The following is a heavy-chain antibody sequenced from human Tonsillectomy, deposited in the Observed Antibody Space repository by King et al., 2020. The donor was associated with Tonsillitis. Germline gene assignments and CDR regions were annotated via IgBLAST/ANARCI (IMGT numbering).Heavy chain of an antibody. Sequence: LQLVQSGAEVKRPGASVKVSCKASGYTFTSYGISWVRQAPGQGLEWMAWISAYNGNTNYAQKLQGRVTMNTDTSTSTAYMELRSLRSDDTAVYYCARYKKYFDFWSGYTQDFWYFDLWGRGTLVTVSS. CDR3: ARYKKYFDFWSGYTQDFWYFDL. J-gene: IGHJ2*01. D-gene: IGHD3-3*01. CDR1: GYTFTSYG. V-gene: IGHV1-18*01. CDR2: ISAYNGNT.